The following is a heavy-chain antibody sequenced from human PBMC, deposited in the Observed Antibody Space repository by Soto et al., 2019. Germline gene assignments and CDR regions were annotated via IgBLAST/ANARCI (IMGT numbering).Heavy chain of an antibody. CDR3: ARETEALDY. J-gene: IGHJ4*02. Sequence: ESGGGVVQPGRSLGLPCAASGFTSSTYAMHWVRQAPGKGLECGAVISYDGSNKYYADSVKGRFTISRDNSKNTLYLQMNSLRAEDTAVYYCARETEALDYWGQGTLVTVSS. CDR1: GFTSSTYA. CDR2: ISYDGSNK. V-gene: IGHV3-30-3*01.